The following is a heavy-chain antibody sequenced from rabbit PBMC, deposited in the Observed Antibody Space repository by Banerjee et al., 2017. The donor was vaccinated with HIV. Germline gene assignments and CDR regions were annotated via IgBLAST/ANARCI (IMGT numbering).Heavy chain of an antibody. V-gene: IGHV1S45*01. CDR1: GFSFSSSDY. D-gene: IGHD4-1*01. CDR3: ARDLAGVIGWNFGL. J-gene: IGHJ4*01. Sequence: QEQLVESGGDLVKPGASLTLTCTASGFSFSSSDYMCWVRQAPGKGLEWIACISFGNSGSAYYASWAKGRFTISKTSSTTVTLLMTSLTVADTATYFCARDLAGVIGWNFGLWGPGTLVTVS. CDR2: ISFGNSGSA.